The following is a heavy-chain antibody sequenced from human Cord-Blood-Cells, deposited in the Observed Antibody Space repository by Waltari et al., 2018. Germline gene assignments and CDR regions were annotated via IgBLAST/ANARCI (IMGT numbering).Heavy chain of an antibody. CDR1: GYTFTGYY. CDR2: INPNSGGT. V-gene: IGHV1-2*02. D-gene: IGHD3-3*01. J-gene: IGHJ3*02. Sequence: QVQLVQSGAEVKNPGASVKVSCKASGYTFTGYYMHGLRQAPGQGLEWMGWINPNSGGTNYAQKFQGRVTMTRDTSISTTYMELSRLRSDDTAVYYCASSPNYDFWSGYGAFDIWGQGTMVTVSS. CDR3: ASSPNYDFWSGYGAFDI.